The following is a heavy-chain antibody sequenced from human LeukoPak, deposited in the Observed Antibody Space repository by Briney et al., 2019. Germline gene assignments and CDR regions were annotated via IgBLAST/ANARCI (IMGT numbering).Heavy chain of an antibody. CDR2: ITAGNGNT. V-gene: IGHV1-3*01. J-gene: IGHJ4*02. CDR1: GYTFTNYA. Sequence: ASVNVSCKASGYTFTNYALHWVRQAPGQRPKWMGWITAGNGNTKYSQNFQGRVTITRDTSASTAYMELSSLRSEDTAVYYCASLLGVRGVIRYYFDYWGQGTLVTVSS. D-gene: IGHD3-10*01. CDR3: ASLLGVRGVIRYYFDY.